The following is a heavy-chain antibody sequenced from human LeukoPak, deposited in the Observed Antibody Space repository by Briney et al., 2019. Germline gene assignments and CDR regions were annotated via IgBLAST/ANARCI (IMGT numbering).Heavy chain of an antibody. CDR1: GYTFTSYG. J-gene: IGHJ3*02. CDR2: ISAYNGNT. D-gene: IGHD1-26*01. V-gene: IGHV1-18*01. CDR3: ASWDSGSYYGAFDI. Sequence: ASVKVSCKASGYTFTSYGISWVRQAPGQGLEWMGWISAYNGNTNYAQKLQSRVTMTTDTSTSTAYMELRSLRSDDTAVYYCASWDSGSYYGAFDIWGQGTMVTVSS.